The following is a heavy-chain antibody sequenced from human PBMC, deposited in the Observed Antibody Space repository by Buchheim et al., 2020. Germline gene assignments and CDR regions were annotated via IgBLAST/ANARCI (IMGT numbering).Heavy chain of an antibody. CDR2: ISSSGKTV. CDR3: AREYFYHMDV. Sequence: QVQLVESGGGLVKPGGSLRLSCAASGFIFSDFYMSWIRQAPGKGPEWVSSISSSGKTVGYADSVKGRFTVSRDNAKNSLYLQVNSLRVEDTAVYYCAREYFYHMDVWGKGTT. J-gene: IGHJ6*03. CDR1: GFIFSDFY. V-gene: IGHV3-11*01.